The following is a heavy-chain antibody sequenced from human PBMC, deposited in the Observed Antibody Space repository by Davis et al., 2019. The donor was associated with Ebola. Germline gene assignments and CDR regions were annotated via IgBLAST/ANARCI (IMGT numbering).Heavy chain of an antibody. CDR3: ARDPGGLGVLDV. V-gene: IGHV3-7*03. CDR1: GFSFSNYW. J-gene: IGHJ6*01. D-gene: IGHD2-8*01. CDR2: IDQDGSEK. Sequence: PGGSLRLSCAASGFSFSNYWMSWVRQAPGKGLECVANIDQDGSEKYFVDSVKGRFTISRDNAKNSLYLQMNSLRAEDTAVYYCARDPGGLGVLDVWGKGTTVTVSS.